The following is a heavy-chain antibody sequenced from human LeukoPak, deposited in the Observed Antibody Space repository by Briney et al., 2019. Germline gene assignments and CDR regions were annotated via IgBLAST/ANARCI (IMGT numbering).Heavy chain of an antibody. V-gene: IGHV3-30-3*01. CDR1: GFTFSSYA. D-gene: IGHD3-22*01. J-gene: IGHJ3*02. CDR2: ISYDGSNK. Sequence: PGRSLRLSCAASGFTFSSYAMHWVRQAPGKGLEWVAVISYDGSNKYYADSVKGRFTISRDNSKNTLYLQMNSLRAEDTAVYYCARDSSGYYWADAFDIWGQGTMVTVSS. CDR3: ARDSSGYYWADAFDI.